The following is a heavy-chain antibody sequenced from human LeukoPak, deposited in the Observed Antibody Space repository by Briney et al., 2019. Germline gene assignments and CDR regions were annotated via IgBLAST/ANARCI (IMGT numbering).Heavy chain of an antibody. CDR1: GYTFSNHW. V-gene: IGHV5-51*01. D-gene: IGHD2-15*01. J-gene: IGHJ4*02. Sequence: GESLKISCKGSGYTFSNHWIGWVRQMPGRGLEGMGIIYPGDSDTRYSPSFQGQVTISADKSITTAYIQWSSLKASDTAMYFCAKSGGSRPLYFDYWGQGALVTVSS. CDR3: AKSGGSRPLYFDY. CDR2: IYPGDSDT.